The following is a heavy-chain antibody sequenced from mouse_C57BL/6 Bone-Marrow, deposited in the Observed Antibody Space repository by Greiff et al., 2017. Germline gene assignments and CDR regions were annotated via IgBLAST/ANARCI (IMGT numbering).Heavy chain of an antibody. CDR3: ARDDDGLAY. J-gene: IGHJ3*01. V-gene: IGHV5-4*01. CDR1: GFTFSSYA. Sequence: EVHLVESGGGLVKPGGSLKLSCAASGFTFSSYAMSWVRQTPEQRLEWVATISDGGSYTYYPDKVKGGFTISRDNAKNNLYRQMSHLKSEDTAMYYCARDDDGLAYWGQGTLVTVSA. D-gene: IGHD2-3*01. CDR2: ISDGGSYT.